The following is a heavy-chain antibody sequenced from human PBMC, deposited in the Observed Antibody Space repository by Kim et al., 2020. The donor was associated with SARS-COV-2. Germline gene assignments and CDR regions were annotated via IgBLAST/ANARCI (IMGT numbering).Heavy chain of an antibody. D-gene: IGHD5-12*01. CDR2: ISSSSSTI. J-gene: IGHJ6*02. Sequence: GGSLRLSCAASGFTFSSYSMNWVRQAPGKGLEWVSYISSSSSTIYYADSVKGRFTISRDNAKNSLYLQMNSLRAEDTAVYYCARAVRSGYDFRGYYYGMDVWGQGTTVTVSS. CDR3: ARAVRSGYDFRGYYYGMDV. CDR1: GFTFSSYS. V-gene: IGHV3-48*04.